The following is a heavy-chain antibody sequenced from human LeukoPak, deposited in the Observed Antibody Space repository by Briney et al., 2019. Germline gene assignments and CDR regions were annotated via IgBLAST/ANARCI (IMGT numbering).Heavy chain of an antibody. CDR1: GFTFSSYA. D-gene: IGHD2-2*01. CDR3: ARELPDPIAWFGP. CDR2: INWNGGST. V-gene: IGHV3-20*04. J-gene: IGHJ5*02. Sequence: GGSLRLSCAASGFTFSSYAMSWVRQAPGKGLEWVSDINWNGGSTGYADSVKGRFTISRDNAKNSLYLQMNSLRAEDTALYYCARELPDPIAWFGPWGQGTLVTVSS.